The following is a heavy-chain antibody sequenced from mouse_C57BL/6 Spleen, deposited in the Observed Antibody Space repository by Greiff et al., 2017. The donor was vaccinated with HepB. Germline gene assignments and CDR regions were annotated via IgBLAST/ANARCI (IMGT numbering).Heavy chain of an antibody. J-gene: IGHJ2*01. V-gene: IGHV3-6*01. D-gene: IGHD2-5*01. CDR3: ALAYYSNPFDY. Sequence: EVKVEESGPGLVKPSQSLSLTCSVTGYSITSGYYWNWIRQFPGNKLEWMGYISYDGSNNYNPSLKNRISITRDTSKNQFFLKLNSVTTEDTATYYCALAYYSNPFDYWGQGTTLTVSS. CDR1: GYSITSGYY. CDR2: ISYDGSN.